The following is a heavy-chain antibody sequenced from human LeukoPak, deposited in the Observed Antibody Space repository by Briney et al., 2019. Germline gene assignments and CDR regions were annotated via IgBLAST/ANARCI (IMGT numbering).Heavy chain of an antibody. V-gene: IGHV3-30*18. CDR3: AKDSDYGGNSAPLGY. Sequence: GGSLRLSCAASGLTFSSYGMHWVRQAPGKGLEWVAVISYDGSNKYYADSVKGRFTISRDNSKNTLYLQMNSLRAEDTAVYYCAKDSDYGGNSAPLGYWGQGTLVTVSS. J-gene: IGHJ4*02. D-gene: IGHD4-23*01. CDR1: GLTFSSYG. CDR2: ISYDGSNK.